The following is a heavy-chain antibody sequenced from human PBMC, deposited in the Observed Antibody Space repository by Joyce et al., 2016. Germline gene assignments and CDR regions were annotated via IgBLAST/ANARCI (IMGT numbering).Heavy chain of an antibody. CDR3: ARGGISYYYAMDV. CDR2: SSDTSYYI. CDR1: GSTFSTSS. Sequence: QLVESGGGVVKPGGSLRLSCEASGSTFSTSSMSWFRQAPGKGLEWVAASSDTSYYIFTAETVRGRFTVSRDNAKKTLYLQMNSLRAEDSAVFYCARGGISYYYAMDVWGQGTTVTVSS. J-gene: IGHJ6*02. D-gene: IGHD3-16*01. V-gene: IGHV3-21*01.